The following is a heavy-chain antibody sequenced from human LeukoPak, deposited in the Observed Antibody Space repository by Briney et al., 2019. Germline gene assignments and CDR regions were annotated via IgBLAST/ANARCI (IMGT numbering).Heavy chain of an antibody. V-gene: IGHV3-74*01. CDR2: ISYDGSTT. J-gene: IGHJ4*02. D-gene: IGHD3-16*01. CDR1: GFTFSSYW. Sequence: PGESLRLSCAASGFTFSSYWMHWVRQAPGKGLVWVSRISYDGSTTNYADSVKGQFTISRDNAKNTLYLQMNSLRAEDTAVYYCARVIRHFDYWGQGTPVTVSS. CDR3: ARVIRHFDY.